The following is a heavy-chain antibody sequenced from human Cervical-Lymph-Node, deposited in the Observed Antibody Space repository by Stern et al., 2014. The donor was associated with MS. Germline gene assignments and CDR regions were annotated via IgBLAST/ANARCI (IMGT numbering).Heavy chain of an antibody. CDR2: IYYSGRN. CDR1: GDSINSGDFH. J-gene: IGHJ4*02. D-gene: IGHD4-17*01. CDR3: ARMKTGLRENRGFDF. Sequence: VQLLESGPGLVKPSETLSLTCTVSGDSINSGDFHWSWVRQSPGKGLEWIGYIYYSGRNYNNPSLKSRVTMSIDTSTNQFSLNVTSVTAADTALYYCARMKTGLRENRGFDFWGQGTQVTVSS. V-gene: IGHV4-30-4*01.